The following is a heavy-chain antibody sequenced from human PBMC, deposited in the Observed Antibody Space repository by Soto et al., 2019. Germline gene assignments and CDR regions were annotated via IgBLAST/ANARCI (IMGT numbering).Heavy chain of an antibody. D-gene: IGHD3-22*01. Sequence: GGSLRLSCAASGFTFSSYSMNWVRQAPGKGLEWVSSISSSSSYIYYADSVKGRFTISRDNAKNSLYLQMNSLRAEDTAVYYCARVRNYYDRSGYWGYFDYWGQG. J-gene: IGHJ4*02. CDR2: ISSSSSYI. CDR1: GFTFSSYS. V-gene: IGHV3-21*01. CDR3: ARVRNYYDRSGYWGYFDY.